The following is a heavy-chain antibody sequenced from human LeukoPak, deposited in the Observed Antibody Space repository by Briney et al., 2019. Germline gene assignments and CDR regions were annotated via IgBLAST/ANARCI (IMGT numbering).Heavy chain of an antibody. J-gene: IGHJ4*02. D-gene: IGHD4-11*01. CDR3: ARCMGGQRMTTVTM. Sequence: GASVKVSRKASGYTFTSYDINWVRQATGQGLEWMGWMNPYSGNTGYAQKFQGRVTMTRNTSISTAYMELSSLRSEDTAVYYCARCMGGQRMTTVTMGGQGTLVTVSS. V-gene: IGHV1-8*01. CDR1: GYTFTSYD. CDR2: MNPYSGNT.